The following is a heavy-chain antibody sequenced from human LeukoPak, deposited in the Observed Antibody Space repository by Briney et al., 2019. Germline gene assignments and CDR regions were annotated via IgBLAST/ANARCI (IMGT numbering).Heavy chain of an antibody. CDR3: ARDRTYYYDSSGTFDY. D-gene: IGHD3-22*01. CDR2: IYYSGST. J-gene: IGHJ4*02. V-gene: IGHV4-30-4*01. CDR1: GGSISSGDYY. Sequence: PQTLPLTCTVSGGSISSGDYYWSWIRQPPGKGLEWIGYIYYSGSTYYNPSLKSRVTISVDTSKNQFSLKLSSVTAADTAVYYCARDRTYYYDSSGTFDYWGQGTV.